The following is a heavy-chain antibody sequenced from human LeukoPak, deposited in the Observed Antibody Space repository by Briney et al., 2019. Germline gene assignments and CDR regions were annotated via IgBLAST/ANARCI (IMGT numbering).Heavy chain of an antibody. CDR3: ARVHWCSGGSCYSGMDY. CDR1: GFTFSSYA. D-gene: IGHD2-15*01. Sequence: PGGSLRLSCAASGFTFSSYAMHWVRRAPGKGLEWVAVISYDGSNKYYADSVKGRFTISRDNSKNTLYLQMNSLRAEDTAVYYCARVHWCSGGSCYSGMDYWGQGTLVTVSS. V-gene: IGHV3-30-3*01. J-gene: IGHJ4*02. CDR2: ISYDGSNK.